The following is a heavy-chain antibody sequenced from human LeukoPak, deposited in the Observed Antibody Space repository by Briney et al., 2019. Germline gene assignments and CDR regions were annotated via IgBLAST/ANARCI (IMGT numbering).Heavy chain of an antibody. Sequence: PSETLSLTCTVSGGSISTSSYYWGWVRQPPGKGLEWIGNIFYSGSTYYSPSLKSRVTISLDTSKNQFSLKLSSVTAADTAVYYCARRSTRGGRWLHSPLRYWGQGTLVTVSS. CDR3: ARRSTRGGRWLHSPLRY. CDR1: GGSISTSSYY. D-gene: IGHD5-24*01. CDR2: IFYSGST. V-gene: IGHV4-39*07. J-gene: IGHJ4*02.